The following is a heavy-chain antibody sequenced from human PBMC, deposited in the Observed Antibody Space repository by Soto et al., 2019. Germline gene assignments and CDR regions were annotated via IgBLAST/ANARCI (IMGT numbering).Heavy chain of an antibody. CDR1: GFTVSSDF. V-gene: IGHV3-66*04. CDR3: ARPRGNGWVDH. CDR2: IYSGGNT. Sequence: EVQLVESGGGLVQPGGSLRLSCAASGFTVSSDFMSWVRQAPGKGLEWVSVIYSGGNTYHADSVQGRFTISRDDSKNTLYLQMNSLRAEDTAVYYCARPRGNGWVDHWGQGILVTVSS. D-gene: IGHD6-19*01. J-gene: IGHJ4*02.